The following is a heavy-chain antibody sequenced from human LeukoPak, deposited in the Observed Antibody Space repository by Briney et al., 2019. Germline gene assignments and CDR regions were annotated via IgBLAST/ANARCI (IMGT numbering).Heavy chain of an antibody. D-gene: IGHD5-24*01. CDR3: ARAMATTEFDY. J-gene: IGHJ4*02. CDR2: ISAYNGNT. V-gene: IGHV1-18*01. Sequence: ASVKVSCKASGGTFSSYGISWVRQAPGQGLEWMGWISAYNGNTNYAQKLQGRVTMTTDTSTSTAYMELRSLRSDDTAVYYCARAMATTEFDYWGQGTLVTVSS. CDR1: GGTFSSYG.